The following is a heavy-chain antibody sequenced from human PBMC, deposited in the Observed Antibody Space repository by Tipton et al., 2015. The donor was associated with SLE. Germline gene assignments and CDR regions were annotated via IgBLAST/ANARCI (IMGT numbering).Heavy chain of an antibody. Sequence: GLVKPSQTLSLTCTVSGGSISSSSFYWVWIRQPPGKGLEGIGSIYYTGSTYYSPSLKSRDTISVDTSKNQFSLKLSSVTAADTAVYYCARGDMVVVPAAGGGYYYYMDVWGKGTTVTVSS. CDR3: ARGDMVVVPAAGGGYYYYMDV. CDR2: IYYTGST. J-gene: IGHJ6*03. D-gene: IGHD2-2*01. V-gene: IGHV4-39*07. CDR1: GGSISSSSFY.